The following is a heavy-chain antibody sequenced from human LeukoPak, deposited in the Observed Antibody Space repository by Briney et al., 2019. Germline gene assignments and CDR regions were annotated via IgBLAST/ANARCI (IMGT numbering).Heavy chain of an antibody. CDR2: INPSGGST. V-gene: IGHV1-46*01. CDR1: GYTLTSYY. Sequence: ASVKVSCKASGYTLTSYYMHWVRQAPGQGLEWMGIINPSGGSTSYAQKFQGRVAMTRDTSTGTVYMELSSLGSEDTAVYYCASGISGWSRGFDYWGQGTLVTVSS. J-gene: IGHJ4*02. D-gene: IGHD6-19*01. CDR3: ASGISGWSRGFDY.